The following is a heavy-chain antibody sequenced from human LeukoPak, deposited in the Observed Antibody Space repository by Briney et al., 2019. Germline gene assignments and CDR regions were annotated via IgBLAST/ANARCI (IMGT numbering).Heavy chain of an antibody. Sequence: GGSLRLSCAASGFTFTDYAMNWVRQAPGKGLEWVSGISYGGDNTYYADSVKGRFTISRDNPRNTLNLALNSLRAEDTAVYYCVKDPHPYGDSVGGYHFDYWGQGTLVTVSS. D-gene: IGHD4-17*01. CDR1: GFTFTDYA. CDR2: ISYGGDNT. J-gene: IGHJ4*02. CDR3: VKDPHPYGDSVGGYHFDY. V-gene: IGHV3-23*01.